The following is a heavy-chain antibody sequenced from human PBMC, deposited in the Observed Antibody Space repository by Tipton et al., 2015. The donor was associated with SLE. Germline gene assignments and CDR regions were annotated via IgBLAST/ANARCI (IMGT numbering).Heavy chain of an antibody. D-gene: IGHD1-26*01. V-gene: IGHV5-10-1*01. CDR1: GYSFSSYW. CDR3: ARSVEWGSGYYYYYMDV. CDR2: IDPSDSYT. Sequence: QLVQSGAEVEKPGESLRISCKGSGYSFSSYWINWVRQMPGKGLEWMGRIDPSDSYTNYSPSFQGHVTISADKSISTAYLQWSSLKASDTAMYYCARSVEWGSGYYYYYMDVWGKGTTVTVSS. J-gene: IGHJ6*03.